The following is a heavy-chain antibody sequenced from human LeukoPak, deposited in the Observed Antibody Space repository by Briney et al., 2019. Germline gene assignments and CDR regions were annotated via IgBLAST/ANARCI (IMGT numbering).Heavy chain of an antibody. D-gene: IGHD6-13*01. CDR2: ISNFGDII. V-gene: IGHV3-48*04. Sequence: PGGSLRLSCVASGFTFSDYGMNWVRQAPGKGLEWISHISNFGDIIHYADSVEGRFTISRDNAKNSLYLQMDSLRAEDTAVYYCAKDATAVVGTVYMDVWGKGTTVTISS. J-gene: IGHJ6*03. CDR3: AKDATAVVGTVYMDV. CDR1: GFTFSDYG.